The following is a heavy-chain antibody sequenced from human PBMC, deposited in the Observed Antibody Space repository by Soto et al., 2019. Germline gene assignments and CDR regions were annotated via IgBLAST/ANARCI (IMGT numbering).Heavy chain of an antibody. CDR3: AHRKRTVVVGAPFAP. V-gene: IGHV2-5*02. J-gene: IGHJ5*02. D-gene: IGHD2-15*01. Sequence: QITLRESGPTLVQPTQTLTLTCTLSGVSLTTSGVGVGWIRQPPGKALEWLALIYWDDDKRFSPSLKSRLAITRDTPKNQVVMTMTDMAPVDTAIFYCAHRKRTVVVGAPFAPGGQGPQVT. CDR2: IYWDDDK. CDR1: GVSLTTSGVG.